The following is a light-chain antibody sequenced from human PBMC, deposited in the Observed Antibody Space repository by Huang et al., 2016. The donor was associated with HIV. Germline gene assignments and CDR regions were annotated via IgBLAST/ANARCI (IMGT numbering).Light chain of an antibody. CDR3: QQYDQWPPGYT. J-gene: IGKJ2*01. CDR1: KRSSSN. Sequence: EIVMTQSPATLFVSPGERATLSCRASKRSSSNLACYQQKPGQAPRVLIYGASTRASGVPVRFSGAGSGTEFTLTISSLQSEDLAVYYCQQYDQWPPGYTFGQGTKL. CDR2: GAS. V-gene: IGKV3-15*01.